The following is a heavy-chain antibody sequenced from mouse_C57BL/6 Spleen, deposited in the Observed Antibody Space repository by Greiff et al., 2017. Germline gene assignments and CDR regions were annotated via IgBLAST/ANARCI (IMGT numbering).Heavy chain of an antibody. CDR1: GFTFTSYW. J-gene: IGHJ3*01. D-gene: IGHD2-13*01. V-gene: IGHV1-55*01. Sequence: QVQLQQPGAELVKPGASVKMSCKASGFTFTSYWITWVRQRPGQGLEWIGDIYPGSGSTNYNEKFKSKATLTVDTTSSTAYMQLSRLTSEDSTVYYCARDYYSDYRFAYWGHGTLVTVSA. CDR3: ARDYYSDYRFAY. CDR2: IYPGSGST.